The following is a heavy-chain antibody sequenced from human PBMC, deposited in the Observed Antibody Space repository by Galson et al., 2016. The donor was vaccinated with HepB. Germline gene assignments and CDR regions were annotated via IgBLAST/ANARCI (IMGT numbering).Heavy chain of an antibody. D-gene: IGHD6-19*01. CDR3: SRSIEVAGTASDY. Sequence: SVKVSCKASGCTFTSYYMHWVRQAPGQGLEWMGIINTSGGTTSYAQKFQGRVTMTRDTSTSTVDMELSSLRSEDTAVYYCSRSIEVAGTASDYWGQGTLVTVSS. CDR1: GCTFTSYY. V-gene: IGHV1-46*01. CDR2: INTSGGTT. J-gene: IGHJ4*02.